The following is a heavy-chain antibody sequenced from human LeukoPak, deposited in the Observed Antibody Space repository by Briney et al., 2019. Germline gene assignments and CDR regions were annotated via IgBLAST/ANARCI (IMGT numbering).Heavy chain of an antibody. J-gene: IGHJ3*02. D-gene: IGHD3-22*01. Sequence: PGGSLRLSCAASGFTFSSYAMHWVRQAPGKGLEWVAVISYDGSNKYYADSVKGRFTISRDNSKNTLYLQMNSLRAEDTAVYYCARGYYDSSGYDAFDIWGQGTMVTVSS. CDR1: GFTFSSYA. V-gene: IGHV3-30-3*01. CDR2: ISYDGSNK. CDR3: ARGYYDSSGYDAFDI.